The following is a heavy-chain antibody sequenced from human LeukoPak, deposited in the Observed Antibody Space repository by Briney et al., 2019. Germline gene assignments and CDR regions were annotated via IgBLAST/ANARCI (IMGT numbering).Heavy chain of an antibody. Sequence: SETLSLTCTVSGYSISSGYYWGWIRQPPGKGLEWIGSIYHSGSTYYNPSLKSRVTISVDTSKNQFSLKLSSVTAADTAVYYCARGFRSHRSGWFDPWGQGTLVTVSS. V-gene: IGHV4-38-2*02. CDR1: GYSISSGYY. J-gene: IGHJ5*02. D-gene: IGHD2-15*01. CDR2: IYHSGST. CDR3: ARGFRSHRSGWFDP.